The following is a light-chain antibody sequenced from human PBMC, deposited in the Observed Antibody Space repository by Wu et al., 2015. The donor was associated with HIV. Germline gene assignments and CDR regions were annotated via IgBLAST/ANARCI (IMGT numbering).Light chain of an antibody. J-gene: IGKJ2*01. V-gene: IGKV3-15*01. CDR1: QSIGSN. CDR3: QHYSSSQKT. CDR2: GAS. Sequence: EVVLTQSPATLSVSPGERATLSCRASQSIGSNLAWYQQTPGQAPRLVVYGASNRATGIPARFSGSGSGTDFTLTISGLAPADSAVYYCQHYSSSQKTFGQGTKLEI.